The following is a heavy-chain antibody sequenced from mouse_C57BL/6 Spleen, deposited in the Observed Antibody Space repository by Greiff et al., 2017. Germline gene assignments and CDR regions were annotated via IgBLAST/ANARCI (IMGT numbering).Heavy chain of an antibody. J-gene: IGHJ4*01. Sequence: VQLQQPGAELVMPGASVKLSCKASGYTFTSYWMHWVKQRPGQGLEWIGEIDPSDSYTNYNQKFKGKSTLTVDKSSSTAYMQLSSLTYEDSAVYYCAPYSNYGDAMDYWGQGTSVTVYS. CDR3: APYSNYGDAMDY. CDR1: GYTFTSYW. CDR2: IDPSDSYT. V-gene: IGHV1-69*01. D-gene: IGHD2-5*01.